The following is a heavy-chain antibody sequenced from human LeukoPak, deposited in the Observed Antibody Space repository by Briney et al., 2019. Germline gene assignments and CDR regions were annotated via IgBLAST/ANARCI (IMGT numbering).Heavy chain of an antibody. V-gene: IGHV4-4*07. CDR3: ARRNYDSSAYSSFDY. D-gene: IGHD3-22*01. CDR2: IYTSGST. CDR1: GGSISSYY. Sequence: SETLSLTCTVSGGSISSYYWSWIRQPAGKGLEWIGRIYTSGSTNYNPSLKSRVTISIDTSRNHFSLKLSSVTAADTAVYYCARRNYDSSAYSSFDYWGQGTLVTVSS. J-gene: IGHJ4*02.